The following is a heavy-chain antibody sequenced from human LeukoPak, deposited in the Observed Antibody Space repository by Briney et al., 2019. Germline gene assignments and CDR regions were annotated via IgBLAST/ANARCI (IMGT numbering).Heavy chain of an antibody. J-gene: IGHJ4*02. V-gene: IGHV3-48*01. CDR3: VSLGDFWSGYYNEDFDY. CDR1: GFTFSSYS. Sequence: GGSLRLSCAASGFTFSSYSMNWVRQAPGKGLEWVSYISSSSSTIYYADSVKGRFTISRDNAKNSLYLQMNSLRAEDTAVYYCVSLGDFWSGYYNEDFDYWGQGTLVTVSS. CDR2: ISSSSSTI. D-gene: IGHD3-3*01.